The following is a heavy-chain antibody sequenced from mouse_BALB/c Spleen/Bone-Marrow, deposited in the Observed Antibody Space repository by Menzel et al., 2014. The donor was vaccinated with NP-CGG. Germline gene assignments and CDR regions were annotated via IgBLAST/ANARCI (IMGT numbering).Heavy chain of an antibody. V-gene: IGHV5-12-2*01. D-gene: IGHD1-1*01. J-gene: IGHJ4*01. CDR3: ARHGYYGSRAMDY. Sequence: EVMLVESGGGLVQPGGSLKLSCAASGFTFSSYTMSWVRRTPEKGLEWVAYISNGGGSTYYPDTVKGRFTISRDNAKNTLYLQMSSLKSEDTAMYYCARHGYYGSRAMDYWGQGTSVTVSS. CDR1: GFTFSSYT. CDR2: ISNGGGST.